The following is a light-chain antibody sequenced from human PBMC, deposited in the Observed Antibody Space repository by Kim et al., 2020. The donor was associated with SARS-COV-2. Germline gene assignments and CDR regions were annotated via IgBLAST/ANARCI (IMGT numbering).Light chain of an antibody. CDR1: SSDVGGYNY. CDR2: DVS. V-gene: IGLV2-14*01. J-gene: IGLJ3*02. Sequence: QSALTQPASVSGSPGQSITISCTGTSSDVGGYNYVSWYQQHPGKAPKLMIYDVSKRPSGVSNRFSGSKSGNTASLTISGLQAEDEADYYCSSYTSSSTFEVFGGGPQLTVL. CDR3: SSYTSSSTFEV.